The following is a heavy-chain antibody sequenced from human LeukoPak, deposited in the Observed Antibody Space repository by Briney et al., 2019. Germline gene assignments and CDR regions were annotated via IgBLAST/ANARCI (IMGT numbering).Heavy chain of an antibody. CDR3: ARLRHNGYSYGYVDY. CDR2: IYYSGST. V-gene: IGHV4-59*12. Sequence: PSETLSLTCTVSGGSISSYYWSWIRQPPGKGLEWIGYIYYSGSTNYNPSLKSRVTISVDTSKNQFSLKLSSVIAADTAVYYCARLRHNGYSYGYVDYWGQGTLVTVSS. D-gene: IGHD5-18*01. CDR1: GGSISSYY. J-gene: IGHJ4*02.